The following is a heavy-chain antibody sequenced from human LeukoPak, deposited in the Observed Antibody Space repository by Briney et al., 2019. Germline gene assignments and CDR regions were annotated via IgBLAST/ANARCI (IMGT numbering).Heavy chain of an antibody. CDR3: ARVWYYGSGSYGGGYFDY. CDR1: GFTFSSYW. D-gene: IGHD3-10*01. V-gene: IGHV3-7*03. J-gene: IGHJ4*02. CDR2: IKQDGSEK. Sequence: GGSLRLSCAASGFTFSSYWMSWVRQAPGKGLEWVANIKQDGSEKYYVDSVKGRFTISRDNAKNSLYLQMNSLRAEDTAVYYCARVWYYGSGSYGGGYFDYWGQGTPVTVSS.